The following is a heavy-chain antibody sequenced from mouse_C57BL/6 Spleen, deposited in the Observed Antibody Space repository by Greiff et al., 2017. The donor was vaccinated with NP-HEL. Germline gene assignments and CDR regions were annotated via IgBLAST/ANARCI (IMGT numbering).Heavy chain of an antibody. CDR2: ISSGGDYI. D-gene: IGHD2-4*01. V-gene: IGHV5-9-1*02. CDR1: GFTFSSYA. J-gene: IGHJ3*01. Sequence: EVKLVESGEGLVKPGGSLKLSCAASGFTFSSYAMSWVRQTPEKRLEWVAYISSGGDYIYYADTVKGRFTFSRANARNTLYLQMSSLKSEDTAMYYCTRECYDYDVRFADWGQGTLVTVAA. CDR3: TRECYDYDVRFAD.